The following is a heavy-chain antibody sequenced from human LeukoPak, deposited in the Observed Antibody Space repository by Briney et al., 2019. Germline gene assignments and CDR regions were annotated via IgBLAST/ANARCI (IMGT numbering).Heavy chain of an antibody. V-gene: IGHV4-59*01. J-gene: IGHJ2*01. CDR3: ARDSSSSWHFDV. Sequence: SETLSLTCTVSGGSIGGYYWSWIRQPPGKGLEWIGYIYYSGSTNYNPSLKSRVTISVDTSKNQFSLNLSSVTAADTAVYYCARDSSSSWHFDVWGRGTLVTVSS. CDR1: GGSIGGYY. D-gene: IGHD6-13*01. CDR2: IYYSGST.